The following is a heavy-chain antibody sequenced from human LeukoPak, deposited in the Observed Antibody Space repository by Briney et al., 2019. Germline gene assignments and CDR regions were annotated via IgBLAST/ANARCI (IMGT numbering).Heavy chain of an antibody. J-gene: IGHJ1*01. CDR1: GFTFSSYA. V-gene: IGHV3-30-3*01. CDR3: ARPVDTAMVLWYFQH. D-gene: IGHD5-18*01. CDR2: ISYDGSNK. Sequence: PGRSLRLSCAASGFTFSSYAMHWVRQAPGKGLEWVAVISYDGSNKYYADSVKGRFTISRDNSKNTLYLQMNSLRAEDTAVYYCARPVDTAMVLWYFQHWGQGTLVTVSS.